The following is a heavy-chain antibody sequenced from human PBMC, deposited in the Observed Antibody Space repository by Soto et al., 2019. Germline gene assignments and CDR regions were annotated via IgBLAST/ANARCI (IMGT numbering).Heavy chain of an antibody. J-gene: IGHJ6*03. CDR3: ARQMSYGYYYYYMDV. D-gene: IGHD3-10*01. CDR1: GGSFSGYY. Sequence: SETLSLTCAVYGGSFSGYYWSWIRQPPGKGLEWIGEINHSGSTNYNPSLKSRVTISVDTSKNQFSLKLSSVTAADTAVYYCARQMSYGYYYYYMDVRGKGTTVTVSS. CDR2: INHSGST. V-gene: IGHV4-34*01.